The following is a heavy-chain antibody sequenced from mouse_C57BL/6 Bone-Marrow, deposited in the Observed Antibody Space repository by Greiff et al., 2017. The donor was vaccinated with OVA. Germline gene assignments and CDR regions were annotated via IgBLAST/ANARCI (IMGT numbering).Heavy chain of an antibody. D-gene: IGHD1-1*01. Sequence: EVKLMESGAELVRPGASVKLSCTASGFNIKDDYMHWVKQRPEQGLEWIGWIDPENGDTEYASKFQGKATITADTSSNTAYLQLSSLTSEDTAVYYCTTSYGSSYRYFDVWGTGTTVTVSS. CDR1: GFNIKDDY. J-gene: IGHJ1*03. CDR3: TTSYGSSYRYFDV. V-gene: IGHV14-4*01. CDR2: IDPENGDT.